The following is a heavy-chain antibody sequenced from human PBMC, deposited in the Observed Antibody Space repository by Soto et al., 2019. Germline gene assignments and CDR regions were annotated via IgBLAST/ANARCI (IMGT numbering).Heavy chain of an antibody. CDR2: ISGSGGST. V-gene: IGHV3-23*01. Sequence: GGSLRLSCAASGFTFSSYAMTWVRQAPGKGLEWVSAISGSGGSTYYADSVKGRFTISRDNSKNTLYLQMNSLRAEDTAVYYCAKDLVRSYDYGDAGYWGQGTLVTVSS. D-gene: IGHD4-17*01. J-gene: IGHJ4*02. CDR1: GFTFSSYA. CDR3: AKDLVRSYDYGDAGY.